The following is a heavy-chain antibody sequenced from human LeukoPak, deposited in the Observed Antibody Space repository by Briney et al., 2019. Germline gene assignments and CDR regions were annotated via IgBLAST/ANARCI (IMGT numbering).Heavy chain of an antibody. CDR3: AEGRGAFDI. CDR1: GFTFSSYG. Sequence: GRSLRLSCVASGFTFSSYGMHWVRQAPGKGLEWVAVISNDGSNKYYADSVKGRFTISRDNSKNTLYLQMNSLRAEDTAVYYCAEGRGAFDIWGQGTMVTVFS. J-gene: IGHJ3*02. CDR2: ISNDGSNK. D-gene: IGHD3-10*01. V-gene: IGHV3-30*18.